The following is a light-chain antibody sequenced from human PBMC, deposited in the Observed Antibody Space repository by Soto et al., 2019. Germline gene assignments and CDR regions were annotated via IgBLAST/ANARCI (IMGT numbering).Light chain of an antibody. CDR1: STDVGSHNY. CDR2: EVN. J-gene: IGLJ2*01. V-gene: IGLV2-14*01. CDR3: SSYTTNNTVV. Sequence: QSALTQAASVSESPGQSISVSCGGTSTDVGSHNYVSWYQQHPGKAPKLIIFEVNNRPSGVSHRFSGSKSGNTASLTISDLQGEDEADYYCSSYTTNNTVVFGGGTKLTVL.